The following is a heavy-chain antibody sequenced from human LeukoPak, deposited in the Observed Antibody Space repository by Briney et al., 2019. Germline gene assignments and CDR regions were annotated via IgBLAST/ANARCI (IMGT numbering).Heavy chain of an antibody. CDR1: GFTFSSYA. V-gene: IGHV3-23*01. J-gene: IGHJ4*02. CDR3: AKDKNLLWFGATDY. D-gene: IGHD3-10*01. Sequence: PGGSLRLSCAASGFTFSSYAMSWVRQAPGKGLEWVSAISGSGGSTYYADSVKGRFTISRDNSKNTLYLQMNSLRAEDTAVYYCAKDKNLLWFGATDYWGQGTLVTVSS. CDR2: ISGSGGST.